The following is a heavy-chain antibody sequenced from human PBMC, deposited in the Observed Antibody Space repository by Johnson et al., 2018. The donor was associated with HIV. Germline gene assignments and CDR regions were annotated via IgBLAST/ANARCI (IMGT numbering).Heavy chain of an antibody. V-gene: IGHV3-30*02. CDR3: ALRDGYNFWSGYGIRWDAFDI. Sequence: QVQLLESGGGVVQPGGSLRLSCAASGFTFSSYGMHWVRQAPGKGLEWVAFIRYDGSNKYYADSVKGRFTISRDNSKNTLYLQMNSLRAEDTAVYYCALRDGYNFWSGYGIRWDAFDIWGQGTMVTVSS. D-gene: IGHD3-3*01. CDR2: IRYDGSNK. J-gene: IGHJ3*02. CDR1: GFTFSSYG.